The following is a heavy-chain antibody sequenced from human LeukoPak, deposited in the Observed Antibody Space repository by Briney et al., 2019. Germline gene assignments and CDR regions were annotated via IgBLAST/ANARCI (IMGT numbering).Heavy chain of an antibody. J-gene: IGHJ4*02. Sequence: SETLSLTCAVYGGSFSGYYWSWIRQPPGRGLEWIGEINHSGSTNYNPSLKSRVTISVDTSKNQFSLKLSSVTAADTAVYYCARAYREDSSSIYYFDYWGQGTLVTVSS. V-gene: IGHV4-34*01. D-gene: IGHD6-13*01. CDR2: INHSGST. CDR3: ARAYREDSSSIYYFDY. CDR1: GGSFSGYY.